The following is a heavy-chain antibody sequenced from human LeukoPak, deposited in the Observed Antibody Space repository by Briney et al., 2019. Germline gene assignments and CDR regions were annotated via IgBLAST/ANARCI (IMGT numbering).Heavy chain of an antibody. V-gene: IGHV3-21*01. CDR3: ARDPGIAAAAHLIYYYYYMDV. Sequence: AGGSLRLSCAASGFTFSSYSMNWVRQAPGKGLEWVSSISSSSSYIYYADSVKGRFTISRDNAKNSLYLQMNSLRAEDTAVYYCARDPGIAAAAHLIYYYYYMDVWGKGTTVTVSS. CDR1: GFTFSSYS. CDR2: ISSSSSYI. J-gene: IGHJ6*03. D-gene: IGHD6-13*01.